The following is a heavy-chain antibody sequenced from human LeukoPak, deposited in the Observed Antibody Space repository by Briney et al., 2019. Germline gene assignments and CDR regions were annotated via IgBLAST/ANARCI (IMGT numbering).Heavy chain of an antibody. CDR2: INPNSGGT. CDR1: GYTFTGYY. D-gene: IGHD5-18*01. J-gene: IGHJ4*02. CDR3: ARDAHSYGLPLDY. V-gene: IGHV1-2*02. Sequence: GASVKVSCKASGYTFTGYYIHWVRQAPGQGLEWMGWINPNSGGTNYAQKFQGRVTMTRDTSISTAYMELSRLGSDDTAVYYCARDAHSYGLPLDYWGQGTLVTVSS.